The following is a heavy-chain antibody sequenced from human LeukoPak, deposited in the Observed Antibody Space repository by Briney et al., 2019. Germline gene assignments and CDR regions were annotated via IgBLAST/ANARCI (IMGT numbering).Heavy chain of an antibody. CDR3: AREAGTAHYYYGMDV. V-gene: IGHV3-53*01. Sequence: GGSLRLCCAASGFTVSSNYMSWVRQAPGKGLEWVSVIYSGGSTYYADSVKGRFTISRDNSKNTLYLQMNSLRAEDTAVYYCAREAGTAHYYYGMDVWGQGTTVTVSS. J-gene: IGHJ6*02. D-gene: IGHD6-13*01. CDR1: GFTVSSNY. CDR2: IYSGGST.